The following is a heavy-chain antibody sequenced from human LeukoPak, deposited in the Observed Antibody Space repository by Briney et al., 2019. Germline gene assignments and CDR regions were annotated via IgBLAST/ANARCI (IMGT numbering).Heavy chain of an antibody. Sequence: PSETLSLTCAVYGGSFSGYYWSWIRQPPGKGLEWIGEINHSGSTNYNPSLKSRVTISVDTSKNQFSLKLNSVTAADTAVYYCARSWEGGLQYYYYYMDVWGKGTTVTVSS. CDR1: GGSFSGYY. D-gene: IGHD4-11*01. CDR3: ARSWEGGLQYYYYYMDV. CDR2: INHSGST. V-gene: IGHV4-34*01. J-gene: IGHJ6*03.